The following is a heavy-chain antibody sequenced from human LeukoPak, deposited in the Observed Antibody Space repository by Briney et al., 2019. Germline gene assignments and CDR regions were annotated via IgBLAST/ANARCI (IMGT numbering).Heavy chain of an antibody. CDR1: GASISRYY. J-gene: IGHJ6*03. CDR2: IYYSGST. V-gene: IGHV4-39*01. CDR3: AGLSTVREYYYYYYMDV. D-gene: IGHD4-17*01. Sequence: PSETLSLTCTVSGASISRYYWGWIRQPPGKGLEWIGSIYYSGSTYYNPSLKSRVTISVDTSKNQFSLKLSSVTAADTAVYYCAGLSTVREYYYYYYMDVWGKGTTVTVSS.